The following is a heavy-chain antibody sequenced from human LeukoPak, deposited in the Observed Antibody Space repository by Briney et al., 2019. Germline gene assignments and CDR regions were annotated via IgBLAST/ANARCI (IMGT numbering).Heavy chain of an antibody. V-gene: IGHV4-31*03. CDR2: IYYSGST. Sequence: SQTLSLTCTVSGGFISSGGYYWSWIRQHPGKGLEWIGYIYYSGSTYYNPSLKSRVTISVDTSKNQFSLKLSSVTAADTAVYYCARRLMVRGVISYWGQGTLVTVSS. J-gene: IGHJ4*02. CDR1: GGFISSGGYY. D-gene: IGHD3-10*01. CDR3: ARRLMVRGVISY.